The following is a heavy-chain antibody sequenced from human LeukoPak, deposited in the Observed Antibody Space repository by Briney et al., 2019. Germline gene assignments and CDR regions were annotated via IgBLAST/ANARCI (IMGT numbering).Heavy chain of an antibody. J-gene: IGHJ4*02. CDR2: IIPIFGTA. D-gene: IGHD2-2*01. V-gene: IGHV1-69*13. Sequence: ASVKVSCKASGGTFSSYAISWVRQAPGQGLEWMGGIIPIFGTANYAQKFQGRVTITADESTSTAYMELSSLRSEDTAVYYCARSSRYAKGHRFDYWGQGTLVTVSS. CDR3: ARSSRYAKGHRFDY. CDR1: GGTFSSYA.